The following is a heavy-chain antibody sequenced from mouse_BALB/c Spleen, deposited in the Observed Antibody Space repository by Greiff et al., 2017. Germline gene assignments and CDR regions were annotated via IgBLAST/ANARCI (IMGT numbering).Heavy chain of an antibody. CDR2: IDPANGNT. V-gene: IGHV14-3*02. D-gene: IGHD3-2*02. Sequence: VLLQQSGAELVKPGASVKLSCTASGFNINDTYMHWVTQRPEQGLEWIGRIDPANGNTKYDPKFQGKATITADTSSNTADLQLSSLTSEDTAVYYCASIRRGNLDSMDYWGQGTSVTVSS. CDR1: GFNINDTY. CDR3: ASIRRGNLDSMDY. J-gene: IGHJ4*01.